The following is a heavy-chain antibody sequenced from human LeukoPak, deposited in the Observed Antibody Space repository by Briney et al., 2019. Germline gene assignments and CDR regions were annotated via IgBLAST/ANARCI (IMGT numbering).Heavy chain of an antibody. J-gene: IGHJ6*03. Sequence: SGTLCLTCAVSGYSISSGYYWGWLRQPPGKGLEGFGSIYHSGSTYYNPSLKSRVTISVDTSKNQFSLKLSSVTAADTAVYYCARTTSNGYYYYMDVWGKGTTVTVSS. CDR1: GYSISSGYY. CDR3: ARTTSNGYYYYMDV. D-gene: IGHD2-8*01. CDR2: IYHSGST. V-gene: IGHV4-38-2*01.